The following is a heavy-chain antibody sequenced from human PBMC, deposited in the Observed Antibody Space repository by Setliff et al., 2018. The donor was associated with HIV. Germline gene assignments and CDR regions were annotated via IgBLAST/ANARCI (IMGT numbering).Heavy chain of an antibody. CDR3: TREIRDGYPRSSN. D-gene: IGHD3-10*01. J-gene: IGHJ4*02. V-gene: IGHV3-15*01. Sequence: GGSLRLSCASSEFSFNNSWMTWVRQAPGRGLEWVGRIKSKADGGTTDYAAPVKGRFTISRDDSKRMVYLQLTTLRTEDTGFYFCTREIRDGYPRSSNWGQGTLVTVSS. CDR1: EFSFNNSW. CDR2: IKSKADGGTT.